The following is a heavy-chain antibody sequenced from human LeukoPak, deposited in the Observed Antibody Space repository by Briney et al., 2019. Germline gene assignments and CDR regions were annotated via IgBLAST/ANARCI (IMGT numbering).Heavy chain of an antibody. V-gene: IGHV1-69*13. Sequence: GASVKVSCKASGYTFTGYYMHWVRQAPGQGLEWMGGIIPIFGTANYAQKFQGRVTITADESTSTAYMELSSLRSEDTAVYYCARDQGIVGATGAFDIWGQGTMVTVSS. CDR3: ARDQGIVGATGAFDI. D-gene: IGHD1-26*01. CDR1: GYTFTGYY. J-gene: IGHJ3*02. CDR2: IIPIFGTA.